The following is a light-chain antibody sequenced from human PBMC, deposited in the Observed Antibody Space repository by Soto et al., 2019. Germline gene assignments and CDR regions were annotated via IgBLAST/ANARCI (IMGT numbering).Light chain of an antibody. CDR2: EVS. V-gene: IGLV2-14*01. CDR3: SSYTSGRDVYV. CDR1: SSDVGSYHY. Sequence: QSALTQPASVSGSPGQSITISCTGTSSDVGSYHYVSWFQQHPGKAPKLIIFEVSDRPSGVSTRFSGYKSGDTASLTISGLQADDEADYYCSSYTSGRDVYVFGGGTKLTVL. J-gene: IGLJ1*01.